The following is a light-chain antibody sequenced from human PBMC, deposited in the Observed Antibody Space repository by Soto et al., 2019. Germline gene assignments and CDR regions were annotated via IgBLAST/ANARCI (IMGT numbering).Light chain of an antibody. J-gene: IGKJ1*01. CDR3: QHYNSYSEA. V-gene: IGKV1-5*03. Sequence: DIHMTQSPSTLSGSVVDRVTITFRASKTISSWLAWYQQKPGKAPKLLIYRASTLKSGVPSRFSGSGSGTEFTLTISSLQPDDFATYYCQHYNSYSEAFGQGTKVDI. CDR2: RAS. CDR1: KTISSW.